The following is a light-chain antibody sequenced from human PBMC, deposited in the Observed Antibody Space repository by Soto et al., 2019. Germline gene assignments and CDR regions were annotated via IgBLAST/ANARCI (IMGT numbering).Light chain of an antibody. Sequence: IQLTQSPSSLSASVGDRVTITCRASQGISSSLAWYQQNPGKAPKLLIYHACTLHSGVPSIFSGSGAGTDFTLTISSLQPEDFATYYFNQLISYTMTFGQGTRRE. J-gene: IGKJ5*01. V-gene: IGKV1-9*01. CDR3: NQLISYTMT. CDR2: HAC. CDR1: QGISSS.